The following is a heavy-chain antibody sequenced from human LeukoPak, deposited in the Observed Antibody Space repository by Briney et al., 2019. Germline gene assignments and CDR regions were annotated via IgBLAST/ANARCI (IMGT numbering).Heavy chain of an antibody. V-gene: IGHV3-53*01. D-gene: IGHD1-14*01. Sequence: GGSLRLSCAASGFTVSSNYMSWGRQAPGKGLEWVSVIYSGGSTYYADSVKGRFTISRDNSKNTLYLQMNSLRAEDTAVYYCARVPGHYGKDVWGQGTTVTVSS. CDR2: IYSGGST. J-gene: IGHJ6*02. CDR1: GFTVSSNY. CDR3: ARVPGHYGKDV.